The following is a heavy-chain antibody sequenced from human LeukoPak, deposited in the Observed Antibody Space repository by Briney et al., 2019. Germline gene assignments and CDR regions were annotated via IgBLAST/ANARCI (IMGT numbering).Heavy chain of an antibody. CDR1: GGSISSSSYY. CDR2: IYYSGST. CDR3: ARVEQQLVQSHWYFDL. J-gene: IGHJ2*01. Sequence: SETLSLTCTVSGGSISSSSYYWGWIRQPPGKGLEWIGTIYYSGSTYYNPSLKSRVTISVDTSKNQFSLKLSSVTAADTAVYYCARVEQQLVQSHWYFDLWGRGTLVTVSS. V-gene: IGHV4-39*07. D-gene: IGHD6-13*01.